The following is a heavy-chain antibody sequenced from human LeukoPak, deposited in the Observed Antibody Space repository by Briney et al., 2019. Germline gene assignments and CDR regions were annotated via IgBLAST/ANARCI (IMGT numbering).Heavy chain of an antibody. CDR1: GYTFTGYY. CDR3: ARAPYSSSWSPAPRFFDY. J-gene: IGHJ4*02. CDR2: INPNSGGT. V-gene: IGHV1-2*02. Sequence: ASVKVSCKASGYTFTGYYMHWVRQAPGQGLEWMGWINPNSGGTNYAQKFQGRVTMTRDTSISTAYMELSRLRSDDTAVYYCARAPYSSSWSPAPRFFDYWGQETLVTVSS. D-gene: IGHD6-13*01.